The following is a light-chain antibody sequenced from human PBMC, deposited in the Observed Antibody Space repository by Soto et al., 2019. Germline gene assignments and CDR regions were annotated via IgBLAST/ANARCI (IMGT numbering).Light chain of an antibody. J-gene: IGKJ1*01. V-gene: IGKV1-12*01. Sequence: DIQMTQSPSSASASVGDRVTITCRASQDISSWLTWYQQKPGKAPKLLIYDASNLQSGVSSRFSGSGSGTHFTLTINDLQPADFATYFCQQSSSFPWTFGQGTKVEIK. CDR2: DAS. CDR1: QDISSW. CDR3: QQSSSFPWT.